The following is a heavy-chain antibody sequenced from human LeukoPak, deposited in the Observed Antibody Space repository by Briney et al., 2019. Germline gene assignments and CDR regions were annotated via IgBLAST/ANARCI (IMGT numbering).Heavy chain of an antibody. J-gene: IGHJ6*04. D-gene: IGHD3-9*01. CDR3: ARDKSYYDILTGYYYYYGMDV. CDR1: GYPFTSYG. CDR2: ISAYNGNT. Sequence: ASVKVSCKATGYPFTSYGISWVRQAPGQGLEWMGWISAYNGNTNYAQKLQGRVTMTTDTSTSTAYMELRSLRSDDTAVYYCARDKSYYDILTGYYYYYGMDVWGKGTTVTVSS. V-gene: IGHV1-18*04.